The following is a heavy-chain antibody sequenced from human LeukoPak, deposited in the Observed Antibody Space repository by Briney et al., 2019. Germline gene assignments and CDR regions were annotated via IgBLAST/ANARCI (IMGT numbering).Heavy chain of an antibody. Sequence: PSETLSLTCTVSGGSISSGGYYWSWIRQHPGKGLEWIRYIYYSGSTYYNPSLKSRVTISVDTSKNQFSLKLSSVTAADTAVYYCARVGGGSYNFDYWGQGTLVTVSS. CDR3: ARVGGGSYNFDY. V-gene: IGHV4-31*03. CDR1: GGSISSGGYY. D-gene: IGHD2-15*01. CDR2: IYYSGST. J-gene: IGHJ4*02.